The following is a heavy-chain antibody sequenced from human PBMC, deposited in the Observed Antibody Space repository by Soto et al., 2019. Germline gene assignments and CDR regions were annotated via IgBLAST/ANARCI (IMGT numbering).Heavy chain of an antibody. D-gene: IGHD2-2*01. CDR2: IYPGDSDS. CDR1: GCPFTSCW. CDR3: AKQQVDCSTTTSSNCEY. Sequence: GESLKISCKGSGCPFTSCWIAWVRQMPGKGLEWMGIIYPGDSDSSYSPSFQGQVTISADKSINTAYLHWSSLKASDTAIYYCAKQQVDCSTTTSSNCEYRGQGTRVT. J-gene: IGHJ4*02. V-gene: IGHV5-51*01.